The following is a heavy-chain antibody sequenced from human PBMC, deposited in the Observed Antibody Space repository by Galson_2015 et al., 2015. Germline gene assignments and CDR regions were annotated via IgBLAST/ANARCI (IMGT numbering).Heavy chain of an antibody. J-gene: IGHJ6*02. CDR3: AKLELQSINYYGMDV. V-gene: IGHV3-23*01. CDR1: GFTFSSYS. CDR2: ISGSGGST. D-gene: IGHD1-7*01. Sequence: SLGLSCAASGFTFSSYSMNWVRQAPGKGLEWVSAISGSGGSTYYADSVKGRFTISRDNSKNTLYLQMNSLRAEDTAVYYCAKLELQSINYYGMDVWGQGTTVTVSS.